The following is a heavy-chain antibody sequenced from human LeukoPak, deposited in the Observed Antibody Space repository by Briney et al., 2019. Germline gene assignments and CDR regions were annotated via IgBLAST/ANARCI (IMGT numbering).Heavy chain of an antibody. Sequence: PSETLSLACTVSGVSISRNSYEWGWLREPAGKGLEWIVSIYFSGSTYNHPSVGRPFTMLVKRSKSPFSLQLTSVTAADTAVYYCARASMIPAVLGGGTNWFDPWGQGTLVIVSS. CDR1: GVSISRNSYE. J-gene: IGHJ5*02. D-gene: IGHD2-2*01. CDR3: ARASMIPAVLGGGTNWFDP. V-gene: IGHV4-39*07. CDR2: IYFSGST.